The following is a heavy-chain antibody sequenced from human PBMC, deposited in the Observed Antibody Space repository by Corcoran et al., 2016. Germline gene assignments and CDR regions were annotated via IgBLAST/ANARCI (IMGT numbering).Heavy chain of an antibody. D-gene: IGHD6-19*01. CDR1: GFSLSTSEMR. V-gene: IGHV2-70*04. Sequence: QVTLKESGPALVKPTQTLTLTCTFSGFSLSTSEMRVSWIRQPTGKALEWLARIDWDDDKFYSTSLKTRLTISKETSTNQVVLTMTNMAPGETATYYCARSLAVAGKAAAFHIWGQVTMVTVSS. CDR3: ARSLAVAGKAAAFHI. CDR2: IDWDDDK. J-gene: IGHJ3*02.